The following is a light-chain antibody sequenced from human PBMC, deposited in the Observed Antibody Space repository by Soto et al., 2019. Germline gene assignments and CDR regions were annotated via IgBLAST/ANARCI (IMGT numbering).Light chain of an antibody. CDR2: AAT. CDR3: QQSFSTPWT. J-gene: IGKJ1*01. V-gene: IGKV1-39*01. Sequence: DIQMTQSPSSLSASVGDRVTITCRASQSFSHYVNWYQQKPGTAPKLLIYAATTLQSGVTSRFRGRESGTDFTLTISSLQPEDFATYYCQQSFSTPWTFGQGTHVEI. CDR1: QSFSHY.